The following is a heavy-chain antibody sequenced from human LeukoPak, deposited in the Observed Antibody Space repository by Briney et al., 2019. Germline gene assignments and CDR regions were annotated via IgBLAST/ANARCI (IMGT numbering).Heavy chain of an antibody. CDR1: GFTFSSYA. Sequence: GGPLRLSCAGSGFTFSSYARSWVRQAPGQGLEGAPVITDSGDYTSYADSVRGRFTISRDNSRNTLYLQMISLRPEDTAVYYCAKDTSIGKYCTNGVCSPFDYWGQGTLVTVSS. D-gene: IGHD2-8*01. CDR3: AKDTSIGKYCTNGVCSPFDY. CDR2: ITDSGDYT. V-gene: IGHV3-23*01. J-gene: IGHJ4*02.